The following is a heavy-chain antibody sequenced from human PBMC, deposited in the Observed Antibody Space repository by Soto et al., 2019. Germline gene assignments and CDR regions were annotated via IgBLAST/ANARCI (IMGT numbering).Heavy chain of an antibody. V-gene: IGHV1-3*01. CDR3: ARGPGGPDGPGDY. D-gene: IGHD2-15*01. CDR2: INAGNGNT. J-gene: IGHJ4*02. Sequence: GASVKVSPKASLYTFTNYSMHSGRHAAGQRLEWMGWINAGNGNTKYSQKFQGRVTITRDTSASTAYMELSSLRSEDTAVYYCARGPGGPDGPGDYWGQGTLVTVSS. CDR1: LYTFTNYS.